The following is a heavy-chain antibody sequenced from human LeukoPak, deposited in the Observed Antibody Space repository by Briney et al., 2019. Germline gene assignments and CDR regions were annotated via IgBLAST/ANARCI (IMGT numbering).Heavy chain of an antibody. CDR3: AKDSVSEWLPKLYYYYGMDV. J-gene: IGHJ6*02. CDR2: ISYDGSNK. CDR1: GFTFSSYG. V-gene: IGHV3-30*18. Sequence: GGSLRLSCAASGFTFSSYGMHWVRQAPGKGLERVAVISYDGSNKYYADSVKGRFTISRDNSKNTLYLQMNSLRAEDTAVYYCAKDSVSEWLPKLYYYYGMDVWGQGTTVTVSS. D-gene: IGHD5-12*01.